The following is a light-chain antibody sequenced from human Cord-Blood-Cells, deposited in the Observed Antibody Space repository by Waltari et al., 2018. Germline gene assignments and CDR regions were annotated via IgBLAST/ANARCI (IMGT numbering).Light chain of an antibody. CDR1: SSDVLVHHY. Sequence: QSALPQPPPASGSPRQSVTIPCTGTSSDVLVHHYVPWYQQHPGKAPKLMIYEVSKRPSGVPDRFSGSKSGNTASLTVSGLQAEDEADYYCSSYAGSNNLVFGGGTKLTVL. V-gene: IGLV2-8*01. CDR2: EVS. J-gene: IGLJ2*01. CDR3: SSYAGSNNLV.